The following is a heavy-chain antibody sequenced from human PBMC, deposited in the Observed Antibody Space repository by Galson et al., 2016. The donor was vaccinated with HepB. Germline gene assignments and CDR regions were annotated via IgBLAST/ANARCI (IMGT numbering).Heavy chain of an antibody. Sequence: SLRLSCAASGFTFTSYGMHWVRQAPGKGLEWVAVIWYDGSNKYYADSVKGRCTISRDNSKSTVYLQMDSLRAEDTAVYYCVRDRNYGLGNPFDYWGQGTLVTVSS. J-gene: IGHJ4*02. CDR2: IWYDGSNK. D-gene: IGHD3-10*01. CDR1: GFTFTSYG. V-gene: IGHV3-33*01. CDR3: VRDRNYGLGNPFDY.